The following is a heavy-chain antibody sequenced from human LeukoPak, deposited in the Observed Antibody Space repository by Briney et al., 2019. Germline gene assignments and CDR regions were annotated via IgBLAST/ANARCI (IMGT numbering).Heavy chain of an antibody. Sequence: TGGSLRLSCAASGFTFSSFSMNWVRPAPGKGLEWVSSISSSSSYIYYADSVKGRFTISRDNAKNSLYLQMNSLRAEDTAVYYCARPTLTWGSGPDYWGQGTLVTVSS. CDR2: ISSSSSYI. D-gene: IGHD7-27*01. CDR1: GFTFSSFS. CDR3: ARPTLTWGSGPDY. V-gene: IGHV3-21*01. J-gene: IGHJ4*02.